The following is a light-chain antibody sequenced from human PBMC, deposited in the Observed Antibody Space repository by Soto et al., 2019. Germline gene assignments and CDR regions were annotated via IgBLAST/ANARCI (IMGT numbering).Light chain of an antibody. V-gene: IGLV2-14*03. J-gene: IGLJ3*02. Sequence: QSALTQPASVSGSPGQSFTISCTGTSSDVGAYHSVSWYQQHPGKAPKLIIFDVSNRPSGVSDRFSGSKSGNTASLTISGLQAEDEDDYYCSSLTDTGTVMFGGGTKLTVL. CDR1: SSDVGAYHS. CDR3: SSLTDTGTVM. CDR2: DVS.